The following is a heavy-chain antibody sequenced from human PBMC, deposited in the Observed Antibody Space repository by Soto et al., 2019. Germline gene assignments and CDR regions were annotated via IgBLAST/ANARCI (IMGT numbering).Heavy chain of an antibody. V-gene: IGHV3-30*18. Sequence: QVQLVESGGGVVQPGRSLRLSCAASGFTFSSYGMHWVRQAPGKGLXWVAVISYDGSNKYYADSVKGRFTISRDNSKNTLYLQMNSLRAEDTAVYYCAKNMYYDILSGPFDPWGQGTLVTVSS. J-gene: IGHJ5*02. CDR2: ISYDGSNK. D-gene: IGHD3-9*01. CDR1: GFTFSSYG. CDR3: AKNMYYDILSGPFDP.